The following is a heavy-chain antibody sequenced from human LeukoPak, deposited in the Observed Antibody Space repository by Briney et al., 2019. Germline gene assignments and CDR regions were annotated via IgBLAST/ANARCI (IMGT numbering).Heavy chain of an antibody. CDR1: GFTFSSYG. CDR2: INSDGSST. V-gene: IGHV3-74*01. Sequence: GGSLRLSCAASGFTFSSYGMHWVRHAPGKGLVWVSRINSDGSSTSYADSVKGRFTISRDNDKNKLYLQMNSLRAEDTAVYYCAREGYCSGGSCYSVGYYWGQGTLVTVSS. D-gene: IGHD2-15*01. J-gene: IGHJ4*02. CDR3: AREGYCSGGSCYSVGYY.